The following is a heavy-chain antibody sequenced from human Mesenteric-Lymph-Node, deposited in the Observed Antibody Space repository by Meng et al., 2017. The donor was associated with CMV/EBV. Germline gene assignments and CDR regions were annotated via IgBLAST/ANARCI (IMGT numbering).Heavy chain of an antibody. D-gene: IGHD4-17*01. CDR3: ARARTSGPTERSLWVVHPFDL. Sequence: ASVKVSCKASGYSFRDYYTHWVRQAPGQGLEWMGRITPISGRVDYAQKFQARVTLTRDTDVNTVYLEVSSLTSDDTAVYYCARARTSGPTERSLWVVHPFDLWGQGTMVTVSS. CDR2: ITPISGRV. CDR1: GYSFRDYY. V-gene: IGHV1-2*06. J-gene: IGHJ3*01.